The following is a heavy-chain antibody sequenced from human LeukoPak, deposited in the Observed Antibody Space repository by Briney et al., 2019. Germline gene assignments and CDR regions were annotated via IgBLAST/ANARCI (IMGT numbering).Heavy chain of an antibody. V-gene: IGHV1-2*02. Sequence: GASVKVSCKASGYTFTGYYMHWVRQAPGQGLEWMGWINPNSGGTNYAQKFQGRVTMTRDTSISTAYMELSRLRSDDTAVYYCAREHYYDSSGLDYWGQGTLVTVSS. CDR2: INPNSGGT. CDR3: AREHYYDSSGLDY. CDR1: GYTFTGYY. J-gene: IGHJ4*02. D-gene: IGHD3-22*01.